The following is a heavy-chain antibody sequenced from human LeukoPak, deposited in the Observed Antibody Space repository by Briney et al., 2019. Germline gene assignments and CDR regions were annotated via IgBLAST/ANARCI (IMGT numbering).Heavy chain of an antibody. D-gene: IGHD6-19*01. V-gene: IGHV3-21*04. CDR1: GFKLSSYM. J-gene: IGHJ4*02. CDR2: ISSTGSYI. Sequence: GGSLRLSCAASGFKLSSYMLNWVRQAPGKGLEWVSSISSTGSYIYYADSVKGRFTISRDNAKNSLYLQMNSLRAEDTAIYYCAKAHRAGFYYFDYWGQGTLVTLSS. CDR3: AKAHRAGFYYFDY.